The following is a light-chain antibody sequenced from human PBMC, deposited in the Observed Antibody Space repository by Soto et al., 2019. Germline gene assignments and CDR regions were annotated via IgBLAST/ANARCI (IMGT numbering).Light chain of an antibody. CDR2: QAT. CDR3: QAWDSSVV. Sequence: SYELTQPPSVSVSPGQTASITCSGDKLGNKYASWYQQKPGQSPVLVIYQATKRPSGIPERFSGSNSGNTATLTFSGTQAMDEADYYCQAWDSSVVFGGGTKLTVL. J-gene: IGLJ2*01. CDR1: KLGNKY. V-gene: IGLV3-1*01.